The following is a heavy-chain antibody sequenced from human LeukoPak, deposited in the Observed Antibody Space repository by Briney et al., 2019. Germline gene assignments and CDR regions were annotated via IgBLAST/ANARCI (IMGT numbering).Heavy chain of an antibody. Sequence: GGSLRLSCTASGFTFSGAWMTWVRQAPGKGLEWVANIREDGTEKNYVDSVKGRFTISRDNAKNSLFLQMSNLRDDDTAIYYCARHVGISFWGQGTLVAVSS. J-gene: IGHJ4*02. D-gene: IGHD7-27*01. V-gene: IGHV3-7*01. CDR2: IREDGTEK. CDR1: GFTFSGAW. CDR3: ARHVGISF.